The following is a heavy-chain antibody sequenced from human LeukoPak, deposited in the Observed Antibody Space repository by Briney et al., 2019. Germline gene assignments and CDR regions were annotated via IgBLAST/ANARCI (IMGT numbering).Heavy chain of an antibody. J-gene: IGHJ4*02. CDR3: AKDLLLQQLSDHIFDS. Sequence: GGSLRLSCVVSGFTISAYAMSWIRQTPGKGLEWVSGVSGRGGSTFYADSVKGRFTISRDNSLNTLYLQMNGLRAEDTAVYYCAKDLLLQQLSDHIFDSWGQGTLVTVSS. V-gene: IGHV3-23*01. D-gene: IGHD6-13*01. CDR2: VSGRGGST. CDR1: GFTISAYA.